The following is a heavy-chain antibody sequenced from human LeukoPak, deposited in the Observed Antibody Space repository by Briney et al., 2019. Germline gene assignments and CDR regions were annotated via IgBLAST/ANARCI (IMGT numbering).Heavy chain of an antibody. CDR3: AKLPLQDYRGNWFDP. D-gene: IGHD4-11*01. CDR1: GFTFSSYA. J-gene: IGHJ5*02. Sequence: PGGSLRLSCAASGFTFSSYAMSWVRQAPGKGLEWVSADSGSGGSTYYADSVKGRFTISRDNSKNTLYLQMNSLRAEDTAVYYCAKLPLQDYRGNWFDPWGQGTLVTVSS. CDR2: DSGSGGST. V-gene: IGHV3-23*01.